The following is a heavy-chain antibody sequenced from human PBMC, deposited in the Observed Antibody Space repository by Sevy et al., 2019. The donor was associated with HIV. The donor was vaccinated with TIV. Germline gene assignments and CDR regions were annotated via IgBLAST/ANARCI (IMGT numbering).Heavy chain of an antibody. CDR1: GGSFSRGSYY. J-gene: IGHJ3*02. CDR2: IYYSGRT. CDR3: ARDDPVMNAFDI. D-gene: IGHD3-16*01. Sequence: SETLSLTCTVSGGSFSRGSYYWSWIRQPPGKGLEWIGYIYYSGRTNYNPSLKSRVTISLDTSKDHFSLKMTSVTTADTAVYYCARDDPVMNAFDIWGQGTMVTVSS. V-gene: IGHV4-61*03.